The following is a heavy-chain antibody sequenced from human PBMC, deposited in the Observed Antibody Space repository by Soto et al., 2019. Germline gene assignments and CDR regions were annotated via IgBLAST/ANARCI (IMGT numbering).Heavy chain of an antibody. CDR3: VKDLYRFRDVGVVIGGTQVDS. V-gene: IGHV3-30*18. D-gene: IGHD3-3*01. CDR1: EFTFSSYG. J-gene: IGHJ5*01. CDR2: IGYDGSNK. Sequence: GGSLRLSCVASEFTFSSYGMHWVRQAPGKGLECVAVIGYDGSNKYYAESVKGRFTISRDNSKNTLYLEMNSLRAGDTAMYYCVKDLYRFRDVGVVIGGTQVDSWGQGTMVTVSS.